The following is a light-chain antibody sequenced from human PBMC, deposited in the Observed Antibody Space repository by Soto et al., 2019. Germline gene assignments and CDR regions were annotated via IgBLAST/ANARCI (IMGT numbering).Light chain of an antibody. CDR1: QSVLHSSNNKNY. J-gene: IGKJ1*01. Sequence: DIVMTQSPDSLAVSLGERATINCKSSQSVLHSSNNKNYLAWYQQKPGQPPQLLIYWASTRESGVPDRFSGSGSGTDFTLSISSLQAEDVAVYYCQQYYSPWTFGQGTKVEIK. CDR3: QQYYSPWT. CDR2: WAS. V-gene: IGKV4-1*01.